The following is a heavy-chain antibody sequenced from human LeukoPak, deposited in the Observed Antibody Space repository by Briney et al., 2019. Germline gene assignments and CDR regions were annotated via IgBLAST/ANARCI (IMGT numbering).Heavy chain of an antibody. Sequence: SETLSLTCTVSGGSISSGGYDWSWIRQHPGKGLEWIGYIYYSGSTYYNPSLKSRVTISVDTSKNQFSLKLSSVTAADTAVYYCARQKYYGDFWSGYCPDYMDVWGKGTTVTVSS. CDR1: GGSISSGGYD. J-gene: IGHJ6*03. CDR2: IYYSGST. D-gene: IGHD3-3*01. V-gene: IGHV4-31*03. CDR3: ARQKYYGDFWSGYCPDYMDV.